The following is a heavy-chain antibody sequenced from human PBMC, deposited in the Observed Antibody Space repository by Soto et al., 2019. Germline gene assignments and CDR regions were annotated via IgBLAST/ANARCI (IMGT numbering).Heavy chain of an antibody. Sequence: HPGGSLRLSCAASGFTVSSNYMSWIRQAPGKGLEWVSVIYSGGTTYYADSVKGRFTISRDDSKNTLYLQMNSLKTEDTAVYYCTTLSITIFGVVLMDVWGQGTTVTVSS. V-gene: IGHV3-66*04. J-gene: IGHJ6*02. CDR1: GFTVSSNY. D-gene: IGHD3-3*01. CDR2: IYSGGTT. CDR3: TTLSITIFGVVLMDV.